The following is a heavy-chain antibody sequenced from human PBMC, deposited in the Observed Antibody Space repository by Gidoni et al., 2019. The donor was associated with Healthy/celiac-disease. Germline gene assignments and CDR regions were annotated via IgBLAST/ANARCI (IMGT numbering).Heavy chain of an antibody. CDR2: MSGSGGST. D-gene: IGHD2-2*01. CDR1: GFTFSSYA. J-gene: IGHJ3*02. V-gene: IGHV3-23*04. Sequence: EVQLVESGGGLVQPGGSLRLSCAASGFTFSSYAMSWVRQAPGKGLEWVSVMSGSGGSTYYADSVKGRFTISRDNSKNTLYLKMNSLRAEDTAVYYCARDLVVVPAAISRAFDIWGQGTMVTVSS. CDR3: ARDLVVVPAAISRAFDI.